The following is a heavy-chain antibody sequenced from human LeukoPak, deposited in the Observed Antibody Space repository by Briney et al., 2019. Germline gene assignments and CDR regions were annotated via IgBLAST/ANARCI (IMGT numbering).Heavy chain of an antibody. Sequence: ASVKVSCKASGYTFTSDGISWVRQAPGQGLEWMGWISAHNGNTNYAQKLQGRVTMTTDTSTSTAYMELRSLRSDDTAVYYCAREERYCSSTSCYEGWFDYWGQGTLVTVSS. CDR3: AREERYCSSTSCYEGWFDY. J-gene: IGHJ4*02. V-gene: IGHV1-18*01. D-gene: IGHD2-2*01. CDR2: ISAHNGNT. CDR1: GYTFTSDG.